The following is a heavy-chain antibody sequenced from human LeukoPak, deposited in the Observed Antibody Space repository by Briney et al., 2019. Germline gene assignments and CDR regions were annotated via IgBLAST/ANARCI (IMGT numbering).Heavy chain of an antibody. Sequence: GASVKVSCKASGYTFTGYYMHWVRQAPGQGLEWMGWINPDSGGTNYAQKFQGRVTMTRDTSISTAYMELSSLRSEDTAVYYCAKDQGSGSGSYSWGYFDYWGQGTLVTVSS. V-gene: IGHV1-2*02. CDR2: INPDSGGT. D-gene: IGHD3-10*01. CDR1: GYTFTGYY. J-gene: IGHJ4*02. CDR3: AKDQGSGSGSYSWGYFDY.